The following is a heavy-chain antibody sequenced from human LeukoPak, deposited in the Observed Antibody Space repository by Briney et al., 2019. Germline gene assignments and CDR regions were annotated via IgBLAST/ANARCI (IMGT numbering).Heavy chain of an antibody. V-gene: IGHV1-46*01. CDR1: GYTFTSYY. Sequence: ASVKVSCKASGYTFTSYYMHWVRQAPGQGLEWMGLINTSGGSTSYAQKFQGRVTTTRDTSTSTVYMELSSLRSEDTAIYYCASQKYDSSGLDHWGQGTLVTVSS. CDR3: ASQKYDSSGLDH. CDR2: INTSGGST. D-gene: IGHD3-22*01. J-gene: IGHJ4*02.